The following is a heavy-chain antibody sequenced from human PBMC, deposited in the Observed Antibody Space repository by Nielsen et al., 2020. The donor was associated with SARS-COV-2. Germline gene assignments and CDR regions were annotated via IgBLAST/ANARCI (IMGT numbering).Heavy chain of an antibody. Sequence: GESLKISCAASGFTFSSYWMHWVRQAPGKGLVWVSRINSDGSSTSYADSVKGRFTISRDNSKNTLYLQMNSLRAEDTAVYYCARVNCSSTSCYGDYWGQGTLVTVSS. CDR2: INSDGSST. CDR1: GFTFSSYW. J-gene: IGHJ4*02. V-gene: IGHV3-74*01. CDR3: ARVNCSSTSCYGDY. D-gene: IGHD2-2*01.